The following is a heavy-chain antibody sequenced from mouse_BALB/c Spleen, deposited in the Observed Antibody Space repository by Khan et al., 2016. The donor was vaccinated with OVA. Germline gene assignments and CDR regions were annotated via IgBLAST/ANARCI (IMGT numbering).Heavy chain of an antibody. D-gene: IGHD2-2*01. V-gene: IGHV1-52*01. Sequence: QVQLQQPGAELVRPGASVKLSCKASGYTFTSYWMNWVRQRPRQGLEWIGKINPSDSESHYNQMFKDNATLTVDKSSGTAYMQLSSLTSEDSAVYYCARREKYGYDPSWFAYWGQGTLVTVSA. CDR3: ARREKYGYDPSWFAY. CDR2: INPSDSES. J-gene: IGHJ3*01. CDR1: GYTFTSYW.